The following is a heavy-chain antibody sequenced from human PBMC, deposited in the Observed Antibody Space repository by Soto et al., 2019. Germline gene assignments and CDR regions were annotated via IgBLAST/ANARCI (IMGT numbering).Heavy chain of an antibody. V-gene: IGHV1-69*13. J-gene: IGHJ4*02. CDR2: IIPIFGTA. CDR3: ARYLHGYSYGYGVAFDY. Sequence: ASVKVSCKASGGTFSSYAISWVRQAPGQGLEWMGGIIPIFGTANYAQKFQGRVTITADESTSTAYMELSSLRSEDTAVYYCARYLHGYSYGYGVAFDYWGQGTLVTVSS. D-gene: IGHD5-18*01. CDR1: GGTFSSYA.